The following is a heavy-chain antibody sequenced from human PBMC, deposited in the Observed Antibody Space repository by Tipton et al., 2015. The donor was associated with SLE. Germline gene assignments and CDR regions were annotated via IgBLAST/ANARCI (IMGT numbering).Heavy chain of an antibody. CDR1: GGSISSGTYY. V-gene: IGHV4-31*11. D-gene: IGHD4-17*01. CDR3: ARYLKGEYFDP. CDR2: IYHIGSP. J-gene: IGHJ5*02. Sequence: TLSLTCVVSGGSISSGTYYWSWIHQLPGQGLEWIGYIYHIGSPYYNPSLKSRVSMSVDTSKNQFSLRLTSVTAADTAVYFCARYLKGEYFDPWGQGTLVTVSS.